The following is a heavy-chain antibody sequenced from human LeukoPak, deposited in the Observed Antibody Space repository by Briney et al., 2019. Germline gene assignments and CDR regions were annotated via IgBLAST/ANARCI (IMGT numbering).Heavy chain of an antibody. D-gene: IGHD6-25*01. CDR1: GFAFSSFW. J-gene: IGHJ3*02. V-gene: IGHV3-7*01. CDR3: ARDTTPSSGPSGDAFDI. CDR2: INQDGREK. Sequence: GGSLRLSCAASGFAFSSFWMSWVRQVPGKGLEWVANINQDGREKNYVDSVKGRFTIFRDNAKNSLYLQMNSLRDEDTAVYYCARDTTPSSGPSGDAFDIWGQGTMVTVSS.